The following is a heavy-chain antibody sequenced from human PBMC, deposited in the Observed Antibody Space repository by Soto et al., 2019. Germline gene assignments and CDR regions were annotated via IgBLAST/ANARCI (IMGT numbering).Heavy chain of an antibody. CDR1: GGSISSSSYH. D-gene: IGHD6-19*01. V-gene: IGHV4-39*01. J-gene: IGHJ4*02. CDR3: ARLISVAMDF. Sequence: PSETLSLTCTVSGGSISSSSYHWGWIRQPPGKGLEWIGSIYYSGTTYYNPSLKSRVTISVDTSKNQFSLKLSSVTAADTAVYYCARLISVAMDFWGQGTLVTVSS. CDR2: IYYSGTT.